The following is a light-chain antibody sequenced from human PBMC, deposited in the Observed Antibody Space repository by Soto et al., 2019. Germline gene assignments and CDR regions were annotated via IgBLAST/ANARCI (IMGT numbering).Light chain of an antibody. J-gene: IGKJ1*01. CDR2: GAT. CDR3: QQYDNSPWT. V-gene: IGKV3-20*01. Sequence: EIELTQSPGTLSLSPGETATLSCSASQSVNSAYLGWYQVRRGQAPRLLVFGATTRASGIPDRFSGSGAGTDFTLSMSRLESEDFAVYYCQQYDNSPWTFGQGPKVQI. CDR1: QSVNSAY.